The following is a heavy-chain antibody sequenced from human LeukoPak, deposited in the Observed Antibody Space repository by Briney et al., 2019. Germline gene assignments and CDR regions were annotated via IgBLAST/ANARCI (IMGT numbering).Heavy chain of an antibody. CDR1: GGTLSSYA. D-gene: IGHD4-17*01. CDR3: ARVEGYGDYYHDAFDI. CDR2: IIPILGIA. V-gene: IGHV1-69*04. J-gene: IGHJ3*02. Sequence: GASVKVSCKASGGTLSSYAISWVRQAPGQGLEWMGRIIPILGIANYARKFQGRVTITADKSTSTAYMELSSLRSEDTAVYYCARVEGYGDYYHDAFDIWGQGTMVTVSS.